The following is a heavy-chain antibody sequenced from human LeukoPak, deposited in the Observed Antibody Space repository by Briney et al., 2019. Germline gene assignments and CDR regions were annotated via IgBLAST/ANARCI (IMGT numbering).Heavy chain of an antibody. Sequence: SETLSLTCTVSGGSISSRSYYWSWIRQPAGKGLEWIGHIYFSGSTNYNSSLKSRVTMSIDTSKDQFSLKLNSVTAADAAVYYCATWDGEFFSNWGQGTLVTVSS. CDR2: IYFSGST. V-gene: IGHV4-61*10. CDR3: ATWDGEFFSN. CDR1: GGSISSRSYY. J-gene: IGHJ4*02. D-gene: IGHD3-10*01.